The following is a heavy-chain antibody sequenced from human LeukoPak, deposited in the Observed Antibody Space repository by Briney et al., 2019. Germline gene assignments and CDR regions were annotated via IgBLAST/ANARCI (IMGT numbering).Heavy chain of an antibody. Sequence: ASVKVSCKASGYTFTSYLIHWVRQAPGQGLEWMGWINPNSGGTNYAQKFQGWVTMTRDTSISTAYMELSRLRSDDTAVYYCARWSLASLGYGMDVWGQGTTVTVSS. V-gene: IGHV1-2*04. J-gene: IGHJ6*02. D-gene: IGHD3-3*01. CDR3: ARWSLASLGYGMDV. CDR2: INPNSGGT. CDR1: GYTFTSYL.